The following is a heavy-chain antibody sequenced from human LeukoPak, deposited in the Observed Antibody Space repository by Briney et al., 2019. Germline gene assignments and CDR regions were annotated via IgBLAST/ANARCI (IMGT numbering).Heavy chain of an antibody. J-gene: IGHJ4*02. Sequence: PSQTLSLTCTVSGGSISSGSYYWSWIRQPPGKGLEWIGYIYYSGSTYYNPSLKSRVTISVDTSKNQFSLKLSSVTAADTAVYYCARQLGDRLLFDYWGQGTLVTVSS. V-gene: IGHV4-30-4*07. CDR1: GGSISSGSYY. CDR2: IYYSGST. CDR3: ARQLGDRLLFDY. D-gene: IGHD2-21*01.